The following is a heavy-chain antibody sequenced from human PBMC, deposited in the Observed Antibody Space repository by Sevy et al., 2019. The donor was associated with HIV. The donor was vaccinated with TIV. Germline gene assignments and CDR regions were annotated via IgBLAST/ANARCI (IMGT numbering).Heavy chain of an antibody. D-gene: IGHD4-17*01. CDR3: ARLTTQPTSDLYGLDV. J-gene: IGHJ6*02. CDR2: INSDSGVT. CDR1: GYIITDYY. Sequence: ASVKVSCKASGYIITDYYIHWVRQAPGQGLEWMAWINSDSGVTNYAQRFQGEVTVTRDPSLSTAYLELTNLKSNDTAIYYCARLTTQPTSDLYGLDVWGQRTTVTVSS. V-gene: IGHV1-2*02.